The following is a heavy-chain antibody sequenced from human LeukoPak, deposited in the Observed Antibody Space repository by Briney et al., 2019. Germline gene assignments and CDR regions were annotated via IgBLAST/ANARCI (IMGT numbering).Heavy chain of an antibody. CDR1: GGTFSSYA. Sequence: ASVKVSCMASGGTFSSYAISWVRQAPGQGLEWMGGIIPIFGTANYAQKFQGRVTITTDESTSTAYMELSSLRSEDTAVYYCAIDGPPECYFAHWGQGTLVTVSS. D-gene: IGHD3/OR15-3a*01. V-gene: IGHV1-69*05. J-gene: IGHJ4*02. CDR2: IIPIFGTA. CDR3: AIDGPPECYFAH.